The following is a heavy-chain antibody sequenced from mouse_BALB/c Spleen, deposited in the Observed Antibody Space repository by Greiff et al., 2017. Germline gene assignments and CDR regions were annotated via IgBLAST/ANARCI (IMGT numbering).Heavy chain of an antibody. D-gene: IGHD2-4*01. Sequence: QVQLQQSGAELARPGASVKLSCKASGYTFTSYWMQWVKQRPGQGLEWIGAIYPGDGDTRYTQKFKGKATLTADKSSSTAYMQLSSLASEDSAVYYCARRTMITSAMDYWGQGTSVTVSS. CDR2: IYPGDGDT. V-gene: IGHV1-87*01. J-gene: IGHJ4*01. CDR3: ARRTMITSAMDY. CDR1: GYTFTSYW.